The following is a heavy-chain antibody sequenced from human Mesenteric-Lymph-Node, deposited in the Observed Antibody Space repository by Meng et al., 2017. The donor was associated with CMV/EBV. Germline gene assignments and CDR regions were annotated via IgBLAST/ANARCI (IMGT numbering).Heavy chain of an antibody. D-gene: IGHD3-10*01. CDR2: IYNTGRT. Sequence: TGSGGSVSSVSYYWSWIRQPPGRELEWIGYIYNTGRTNYNPSLKSRVTISLDTSKNQFSLNLSSVTAADTAVYYCVRYYGSGTYYDYWGQGTLVTVSS. CDR1: GGSVSSVSYY. V-gene: IGHV4-61*01. J-gene: IGHJ4*02. CDR3: VRYYGSGTYYDY.